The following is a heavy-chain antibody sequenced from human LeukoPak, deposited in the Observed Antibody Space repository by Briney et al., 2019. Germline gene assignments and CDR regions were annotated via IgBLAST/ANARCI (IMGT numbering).Heavy chain of an antibody. CDR3: ARDPFQYSSSWFDC. D-gene: IGHD6-13*01. J-gene: IGHJ4*02. V-gene: IGHV3-7*01. Sequence: GGSLRLSCAASGFTFSSYWMSWVRQAPGKGLEWVANIKQDGSEKYYVDSVKGRFTISRDNAKNSLYLQMNSLRAEDTAVYYCARDPFQYSSSWFDCWGQGTLVTVSS. CDR2: IKQDGSEK. CDR1: GFTFSSYW.